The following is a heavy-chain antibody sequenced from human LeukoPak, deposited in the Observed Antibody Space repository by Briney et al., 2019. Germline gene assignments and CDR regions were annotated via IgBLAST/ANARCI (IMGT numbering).Heavy chain of an antibody. D-gene: IGHD2-15*01. Sequence: VSVKVSCKASGYTFTGYYMHWVRQAPGQGLEWMGWINPNSGGTNYAQKFQGRVTMIRDTSISTAYMEPSRLRSDDTAVYYCARESSAELLRNWYFDLWGRGTLVTVSS. CDR2: INPNSGGT. CDR1: GYTFTGYY. V-gene: IGHV1-2*02. CDR3: ARESSAELLRNWYFDL. J-gene: IGHJ2*01.